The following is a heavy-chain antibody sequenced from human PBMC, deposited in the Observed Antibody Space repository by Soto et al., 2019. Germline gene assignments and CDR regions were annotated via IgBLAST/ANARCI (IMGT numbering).Heavy chain of an antibody. CDR2: ISGSGGST. CDR1: GFTFSSYA. V-gene: IGHV3-23*01. Sequence: GGSLRLSCAASGFTFSSYAMSWVRQAPGKGLEWVSAISGSGGSTYYADSVKGRFTISRDNSKNTLYLQMNSLRAEDTAVYYCAKGGKAARPDLYYMDVWGKGTTVTVSS. CDR3: AKGGKAARPDLYYMDV. J-gene: IGHJ6*03. D-gene: IGHD6-6*01.